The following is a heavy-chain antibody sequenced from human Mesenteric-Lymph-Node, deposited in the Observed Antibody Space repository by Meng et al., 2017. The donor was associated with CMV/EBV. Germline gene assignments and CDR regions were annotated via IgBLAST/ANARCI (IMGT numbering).Heavy chain of an antibody. J-gene: IGHJ6*02. CDR1: GFTFSSYE. CDR3: VRGEYQLESDGMDV. CDR2: IGRSRTYI. Sequence: GGSLRLSCAASGFTFSSYEMNWVRQALGKGLEWVSSIGRSRTYIYYADSVKGRFTISRDNAKNSVNLQMNSLRAEDTAVYYCVRGEYQLESDGMDVWGQGTTVTVSS. D-gene: IGHD2-2*01. V-gene: IGHV3-21*01.